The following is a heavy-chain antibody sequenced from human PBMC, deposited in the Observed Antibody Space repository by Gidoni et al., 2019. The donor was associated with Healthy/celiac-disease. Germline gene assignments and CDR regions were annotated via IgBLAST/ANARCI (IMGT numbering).Heavy chain of an antibody. Sequence: EVQLVESGGGLVKPGGSLRLSCAASGLTFSSYSMNWVRQAPGKGLEWVSSISSSSSYIYYADSVKGRFTISRDNAKNSLYLQRNSLRAEDTAVYYCARDGKLDAFDIWGQGTMVTVSS. CDR1: GLTFSSYS. V-gene: IGHV3-21*01. CDR2: ISSSSSYI. CDR3: ARDGKLDAFDI. J-gene: IGHJ3*02.